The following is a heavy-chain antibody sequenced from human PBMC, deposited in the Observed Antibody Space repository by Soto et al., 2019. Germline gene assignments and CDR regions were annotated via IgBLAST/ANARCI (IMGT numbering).Heavy chain of an antibody. CDR1: GFTFSGYA. V-gene: IGHV3-23*01. CDR2: IHGGGNSA. D-gene: IGHD4-17*01. CDR3: AKNRGRVTTSWDFDY. Sequence: EVQLLESGGDLVQPGRSLRLSCAASGFTFSGYAMSWVRQAPGKGLEWVSVIHGGGNSAYYADSVKGRFTIARDNSKNTLDLLMSSLRREDTAVYYWAKNRGRVTTSWDFDYWGQGTLLTVSS. J-gene: IGHJ4*02.